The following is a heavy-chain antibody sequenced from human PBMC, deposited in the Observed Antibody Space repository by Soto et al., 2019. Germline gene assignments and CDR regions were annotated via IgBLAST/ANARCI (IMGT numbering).Heavy chain of an antibody. J-gene: IGHJ6*02. CDR1: GGSISSSSYY. CDR2: IYYSGST. V-gene: IGHV4-39*01. D-gene: IGHD5-18*01. Sequence: SETLSLTCTVSGGSISSSSYYWGWIRQPPGKGLEWIGSIYYSGSTYYNPSLKSRVTISVDTSKNQFSLKLSSVTAADTAVYYCARSSTAMQYYYYYYGMDVWGQGTTVT. CDR3: ARSSTAMQYYYYYYGMDV.